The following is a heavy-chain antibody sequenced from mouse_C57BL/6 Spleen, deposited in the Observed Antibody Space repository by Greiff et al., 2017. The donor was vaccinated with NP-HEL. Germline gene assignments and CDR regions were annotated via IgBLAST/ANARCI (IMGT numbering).Heavy chain of an antibody. J-gene: IGHJ1*03. Sequence: QVQLQQPGAELVMPGASVKLSCKASGYTFTSYWMHWVKQRPGQGLEWIGEIDPSDSYTNYNQKFKGKSTLTVDKSSSTAYMQLSSLTSEASAVYYCARGATTARAAGYFDVWGTGTTVTVSS. CDR2: IDPSDSYT. CDR3: ARGATTARAAGYFDV. V-gene: IGHV1-69*01. D-gene: IGHD1-2*01. CDR1: GYTFTSYW.